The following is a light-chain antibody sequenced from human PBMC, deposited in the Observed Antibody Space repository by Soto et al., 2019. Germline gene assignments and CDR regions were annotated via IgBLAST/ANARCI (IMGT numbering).Light chain of an antibody. Sequence: DIQMTQSPSSLSASVGDRVTITFEASQDISNYLNWYQQKPGKAPKLLIYDASNLETGVPSRFSGSGSGTDFTFTISSLQPEDIATYYCQQYDNPSITFGQGTRLEI. V-gene: IGKV1-33*01. CDR1: QDISNY. J-gene: IGKJ5*01. CDR2: DAS. CDR3: QQYDNPSIT.